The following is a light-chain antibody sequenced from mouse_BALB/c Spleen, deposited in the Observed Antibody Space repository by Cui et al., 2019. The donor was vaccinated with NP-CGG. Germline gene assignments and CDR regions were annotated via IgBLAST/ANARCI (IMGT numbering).Light chain of an antibody. CDR1: TGGVTTSNY. J-gene: IGLJ1*01. CDR2: GTN. Sequence: QAVVTQESALTTFPGETVTLTCRSSTGGVTTSNYAKWVQEKPDHLFTGLIGGTNNRAPGVPARFSGSLIGDKAALTITGAQTEDEAIYFCALWYSNHWVFGGGTKLTVL. V-gene: IGLV1*01. CDR3: ALWYSNHWV.